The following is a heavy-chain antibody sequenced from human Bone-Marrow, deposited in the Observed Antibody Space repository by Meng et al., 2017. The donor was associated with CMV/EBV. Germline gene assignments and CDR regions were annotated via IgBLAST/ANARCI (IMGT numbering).Heavy chain of an antibody. CDR2: ISKGGPTI. Sequence: GGSLRLSWAASGFTVTDHYMNWFRQAPGKGLEWVSYISKGGPTIYYADSVKGRVTISRDNAKNSLYLQMDSLRAEDTAVYYCGGTDGRGMDVWGQGTTVTVSS. V-gene: IGHV3-11*01. CDR3: GGTDGRGMDV. J-gene: IGHJ6*02. CDR1: GFTVTDHY. D-gene: IGHD2-8*01.